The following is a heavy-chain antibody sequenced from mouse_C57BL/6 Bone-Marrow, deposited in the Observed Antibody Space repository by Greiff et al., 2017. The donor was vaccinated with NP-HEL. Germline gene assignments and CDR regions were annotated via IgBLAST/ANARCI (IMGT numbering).Heavy chain of an antibody. CDR3: ARDHYGSSYCWYFDV. D-gene: IGHD1-1*01. V-gene: IGHV5-16*01. CDR2: INYDGSST. CDR1: GFTFSDYY. J-gene: IGHJ1*03. Sequence: EVKLVESEGGLVQPGSSMKLSCTASGFTFSDYYMAWVRQVPEKGLEWVANINYDGSSTYYLDSLKSRFIISRDNAKNILYLQMSSLKSEDTATYYCARDHYGSSYCWYFDVWGTGTTVTVSS.